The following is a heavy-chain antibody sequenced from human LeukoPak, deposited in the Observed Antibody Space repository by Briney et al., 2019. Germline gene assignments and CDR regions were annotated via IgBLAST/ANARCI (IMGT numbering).Heavy chain of an antibody. Sequence: SGGSLRLSCAASGFTFSSYAMSWVRQAPGKGLEWVSAISGSGGSTYYADSVKGRFTISRDNSRDTLYLQMNSLRAEGTAVYYCAKGYYDYVWGSYYFDYWGQGTLVTVSS. CDR1: GFTFSSYA. CDR3: AKGYYDYVWGSYYFDY. V-gene: IGHV3-23*01. CDR2: ISGSGGST. D-gene: IGHD3-16*01. J-gene: IGHJ4*02.